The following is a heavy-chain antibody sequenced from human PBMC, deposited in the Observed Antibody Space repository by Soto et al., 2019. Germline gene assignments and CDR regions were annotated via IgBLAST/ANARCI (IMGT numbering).Heavy chain of an antibody. CDR1: GGSLSSYY. Sequence: SETLSLTCTVSGGSLSSYYWTWIRQSPGKGLEWIGYVYFSGNTNYNPSLKSRVTISIDTSKNQFSLRLASVTAADTAFYYCGSVRPSGYVLYWGQGTLFTVSS. J-gene: IGHJ4*02. CDR3: GSVRPSGYVLY. CDR2: VYFSGNT. V-gene: IGHV4-59*01. D-gene: IGHD6-25*01.